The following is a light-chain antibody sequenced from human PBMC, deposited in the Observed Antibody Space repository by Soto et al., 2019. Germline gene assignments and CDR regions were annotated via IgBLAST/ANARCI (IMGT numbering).Light chain of an antibody. CDR1: QSISRS. CDR3: QQYNSYSRT. Sequence: DIQMTQSPSTLSASVGDRVTITCRASQSISRSLAWYQQKPGKAPNLLIYKASSLESGVPSRFSGSGSGTEFTLTISSLQPDDFATYYCQQYNSYSRTFGQGTKLEIK. V-gene: IGKV1-5*03. J-gene: IGKJ2*01. CDR2: KAS.